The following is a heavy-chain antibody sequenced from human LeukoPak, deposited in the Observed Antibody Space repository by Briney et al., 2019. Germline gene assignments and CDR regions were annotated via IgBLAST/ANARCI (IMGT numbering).Heavy chain of an antibody. CDR3: ARRNDFDI. J-gene: IGHJ3*02. V-gene: IGHV4-4*08. Sequence: SETLSLTCTVSGCSITGYHWSWIRQPPGKGLEWIGYIYSSGSTEYKPSLKSRATISADTSKNQFSLKLTSVTAADTSIYYCARRNDFDIWGQGTMVTVSS. CDR2: IYSSGST. CDR1: GCSITGYH.